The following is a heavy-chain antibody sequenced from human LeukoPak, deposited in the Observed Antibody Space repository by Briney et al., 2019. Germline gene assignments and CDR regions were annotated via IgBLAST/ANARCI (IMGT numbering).Heavy chain of an antibody. CDR1: GFTFSDYW. V-gene: IGHV3-30*18. CDR3: AKDRGFTVVTGLDY. CDR2: ISYDGSNK. D-gene: IGHD4-23*01. Sequence: GGSLRLSCAASGFTFSDYWMTWVRQAPGKGLEWVAVISYDGSNKYYADSVKGRFTISRDNSKNTLYLQMNSLRAEDTAVYYCAKDRGFTVVTGLDYWGQGTLVTVSS. J-gene: IGHJ4*02.